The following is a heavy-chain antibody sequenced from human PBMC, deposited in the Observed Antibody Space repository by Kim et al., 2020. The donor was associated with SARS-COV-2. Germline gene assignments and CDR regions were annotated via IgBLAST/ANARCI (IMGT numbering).Heavy chain of an antibody. V-gene: IGHV3-23*01. D-gene: IGHD6-19*01. CDR3: AKVLLSSGWYVDY. J-gene: IGHJ4*02. Sequence: YADSVKGRFTISRDNTKNTLYLQMNSLRAEDTAVYYCAKVLLSSGWYVDYWGQGTLVTVSS.